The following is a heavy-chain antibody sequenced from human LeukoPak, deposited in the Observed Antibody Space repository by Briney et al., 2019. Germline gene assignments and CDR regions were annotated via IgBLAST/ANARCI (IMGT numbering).Heavy chain of an antibody. V-gene: IGHV3-30-3*01. CDR2: ISYDGSNK. CDR3: ARDGGYCSSTSCYLIGYFDY. CDR1: GFTFSSYA. Sequence: GRSLRLSCAACGFTFSSYAMHWVRQAPVKGLEWVAVISYDGSNKYYAASVTGRFTISRDNSKNTLYLQMNSLRAEDTAVYYCARDGGYCSSTSCYLIGYFDYWGQGTLVTVSS. J-gene: IGHJ4*02. D-gene: IGHD2-2*01.